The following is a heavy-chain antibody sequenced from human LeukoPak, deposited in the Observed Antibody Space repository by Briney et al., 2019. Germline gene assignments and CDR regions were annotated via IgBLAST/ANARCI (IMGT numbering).Heavy chain of an antibody. CDR3: ARAVLYRGSGLDY. D-gene: IGHD5-12*01. CDR1: GFIFDDYA. CDR2: ISNGGGYI. J-gene: IGHJ4*02. Sequence: RAGGSLRLSCEASGFIFDDYAMNWVRQAPGKGLEWVSSISNGGGYIYYEDSVKGRFTISRDNAKNSLYLQMNSLRAEDTAVYYCARAVLYRGSGLDYGGREPLVTVPS. V-gene: IGHV3-21*01.